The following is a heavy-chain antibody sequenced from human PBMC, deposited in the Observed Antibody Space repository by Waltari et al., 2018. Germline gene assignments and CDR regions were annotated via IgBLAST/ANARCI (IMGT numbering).Heavy chain of an antibody. D-gene: IGHD3-22*01. J-gene: IGHJ3*02. CDR2: ISSSGSTI. Sequence: EVQLVESGGGLVQPGGSLRLSCAASGFTFSSYEIDWVRQAPGKGLEWVSYISSSGSTIYYADSVKGRFTISRDNAKNSLYLQMNSLRAEDTAVYYCARGFLTMIVVASRAFDIWGQGTMVTVSS. V-gene: IGHV3-48*03. CDR3: ARGFLTMIVVASRAFDI. CDR1: GFTFSSYE.